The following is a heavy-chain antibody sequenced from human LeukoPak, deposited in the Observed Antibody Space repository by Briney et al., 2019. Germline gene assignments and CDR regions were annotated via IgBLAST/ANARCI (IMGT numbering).Heavy chain of an antibody. V-gene: IGHV4-38-2*02. Sequence: PSETLSLTCTVSNYSISSGYGYYWGWIRQPPGKGLEWIGNIYHSGITYYNHFNSSLKSRVTISIDTSKNQFSLRLTSVTAADTAVYFCATLVSTRYYFDYWGQGTLVTVSS. J-gene: IGHJ4*02. CDR1: NYSISSGYGYY. CDR3: ATLVSTRYYFDY. CDR2: IYHSGIT. D-gene: IGHD5/OR15-5a*01.